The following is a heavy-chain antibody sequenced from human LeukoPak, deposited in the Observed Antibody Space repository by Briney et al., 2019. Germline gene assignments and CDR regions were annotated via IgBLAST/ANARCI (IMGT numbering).Heavy chain of an antibody. CDR2: ISYDGGNT. V-gene: IGHV3-30*01. D-gene: IGHD3-10*01. CDR3: ARDSTYYYGSGSSGPHYFDY. J-gene: IGHJ4*02. Sequence: GRSLRLSCAASGFTFSSYAMHWVRQAPGKGLEWVAVISYDGGNTYYADSVRGRFTISRDNSKNTLYLQLNSLRAEDTAVYYCARDSTYYYGSGSSGPHYFDYWGQGTLVTVSS. CDR1: GFTFSSYA.